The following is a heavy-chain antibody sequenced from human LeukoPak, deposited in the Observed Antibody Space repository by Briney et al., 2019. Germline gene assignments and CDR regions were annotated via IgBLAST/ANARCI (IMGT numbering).Heavy chain of an antibody. V-gene: IGHV3-30-3*01. CDR2: ISYDGSNK. CDR1: GFTFSSYA. Sequence: GGSLRLSCAASGFTFSSYAMHWVRQAPGKGLEWVAVISYDGSNKYYADSVKGRFTISRDNSKNTLYLQMNSLRAEDTAVYYCARDPICWGQGTLVTVSS. J-gene: IGHJ4*02. CDR3: ARDPIC.